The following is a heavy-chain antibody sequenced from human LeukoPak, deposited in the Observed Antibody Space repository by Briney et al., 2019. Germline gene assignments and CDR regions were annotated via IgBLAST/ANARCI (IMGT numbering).Heavy chain of an antibody. CDR2: IVVGSGNT. V-gene: IGHV1-58*02. CDR3: AAPGATVVTSAFDI. Sequence: SVKVSCKASGFTFTSSAMQWVRQARGQRLEWIGWIVVGSGNTNYAQKFQERVTITRDMSTSTAYMELSSLRSEVTAVYYCAAPGATVVTSAFDIWGQGTMVTVSS. CDR1: GFTFTSSA. D-gene: IGHD4-23*01. J-gene: IGHJ3*02.